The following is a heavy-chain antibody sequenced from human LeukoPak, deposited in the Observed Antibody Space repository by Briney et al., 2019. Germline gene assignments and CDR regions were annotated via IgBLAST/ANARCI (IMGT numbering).Heavy chain of an antibody. CDR3: AKEGSRVTMVRGPKGDWFDP. D-gene: IGHD3-10*01. V-gene: IGHV3-30*18. Sequence: GGSLRLSCAASGFTCSSYGMHWVRQAPGKGREWVAVISYDGSNKYYADSVKGRFTISRDNSKNTLYLQMNSLRAEDTTVYYCAKEGSRVTMVRGPKGDWFDPWGQGTLVTVSS. CDR2: ISYDGSNK. J-gene: IGHJ5*02. CDR1: GFTCSSYG.